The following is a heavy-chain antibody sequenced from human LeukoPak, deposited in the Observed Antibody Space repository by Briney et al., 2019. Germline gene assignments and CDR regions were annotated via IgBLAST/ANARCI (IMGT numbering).Heavy chain of an antibody. CDR3: AISVPGIAAAGGFDP. Sequence: SETLSLTCAVYGGSFSGYYWSWIRQPPGKGLEWIGEINHSGSTNYNPSLKSRVTISVDTSKNQFSLKLSSVTAADTAVYYCAISVPGIAAAGGFDPWGQGTLVTVSS. CDR1: GGSFSGYY. CDR2: INHSGST. V-gene: IGHV4-34*01. J-gene: IGHJ5*02. D-gene: IGHD6-13*01.